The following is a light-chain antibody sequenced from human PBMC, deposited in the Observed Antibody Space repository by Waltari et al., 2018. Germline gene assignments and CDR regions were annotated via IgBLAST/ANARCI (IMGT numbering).Light chain of an antibody. CDR3: QAWDSNIVV. CDR2: QNK. Sequence: SYELTQPPSVSVSPGQTATITCSGDKLEDKYVSWYQKKPGQSPVRVIYQNKKRPSGIPARLSGSNTGNTVSLTISGAQAMDEAEYYCQAWDSNIVVFGGGTKLTVL. CDR1: KLEDKY. J-gene: IGLJ2*01. V-gene: IGLV3-1*01.